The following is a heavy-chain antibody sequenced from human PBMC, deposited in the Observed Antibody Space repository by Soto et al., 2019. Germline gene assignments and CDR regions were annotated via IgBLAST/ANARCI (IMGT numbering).Heavy chain of an antibody. Sequence: GAPRLSCAASGFTFSSCAISWVRQAPGKGLEWVANINQDGSEKNYVDSVKGRFTIYRDNAKNSLYLQMSSLTAEDSALYYCSRSLNSWGQGTLVTVSS. J-gene: IGHJ4*02. CDR2: INQDGSEK. CDR3: SRSLNS. CDR1: GFTFSSCA. V-gene: IGHV3-7*01.